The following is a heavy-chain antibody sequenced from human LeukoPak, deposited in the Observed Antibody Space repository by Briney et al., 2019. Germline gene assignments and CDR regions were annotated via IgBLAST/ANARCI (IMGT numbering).Heavy chain of an antibody. CDR3: ARSPLAISYFDY. CDR2: IKHDGSEK. Sequence: GGSLRLSCAASGFTFSGYWMTWVRQAPGKGLEWVANIKHDGSEKYYVDSVKGRFTISRDNAKNSLYLQMNSLRAEDTAVYYCARSPLAISYFDYWGQGTLVTVSS. CDR1: GFTFSGYW. V-gene: IGHV3-7*01. D-gene: IGHD3-9*01. J-gene: IGHJ4*02.